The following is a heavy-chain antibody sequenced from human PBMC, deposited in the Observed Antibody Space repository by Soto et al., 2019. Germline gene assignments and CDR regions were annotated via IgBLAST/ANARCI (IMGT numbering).Heavy chain of an antibody. J-gene: IGHJ4*02. D-gene: IGHD5-12*01. CDR2: ISSSSSYI. CDR1: GFTFSSYS. CDR3: ARDRTGGYNPFFDY. Sequence: PGGSLRLSCAASGFTFSSYSMNWVRQAPGKGLEWVSSISSSSSYIYYADSVKGRFTISRDNAKNSLYLQMNSLRAEDTAVYYCARDRTGGYNPFFDYWGQGTLVTVSS. V-gene: IGHV3-21*01.